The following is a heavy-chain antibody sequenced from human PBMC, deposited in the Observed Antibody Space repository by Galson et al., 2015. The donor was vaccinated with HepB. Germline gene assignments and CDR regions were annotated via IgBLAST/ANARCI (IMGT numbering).Heavy chain of an antibody. D-gene: IGHD3-3*01. CDR1: GFPFSDYH. V-gene: IGHV3-11*01. CDR2: ITGSGSTI. Sequence: SLRLSCAASGFPFSDYHMIWIRQAPGKGLEWVSYITGSGSTIYYADSVKGRFTMSRDNAKNSLYLQMNSLRAEDTAVYYCAREYYDFWSGFSAGLLGYMDVPGKGTPVTVSS. CDR3: AREYYDFWSGFSAGLLGYMDV. J-gene: IGHJ6*03.